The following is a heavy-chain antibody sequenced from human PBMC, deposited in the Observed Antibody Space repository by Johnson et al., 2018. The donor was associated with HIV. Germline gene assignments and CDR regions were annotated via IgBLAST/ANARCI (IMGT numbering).Heavy chain of an antibody. V-gene: IGHV3-66*01. CDR3: ARDRGLDAFDI. Sequence: VQLVESGGGVVRPGGSLRLSCVASGFTVGTKYMSWIRQAPGKGLEWVSVIYSGGSTYYADSVKGRFTISRDNSKNTVYLQMNSLRGEDTAVYYCARDRGLDAFDIWGQGTMVTVSS. CDR2: IYSGGST. CDR1: GFTVGTKY. J-gene: IGHJ3*02. D-gene: IGHD3-10*01.